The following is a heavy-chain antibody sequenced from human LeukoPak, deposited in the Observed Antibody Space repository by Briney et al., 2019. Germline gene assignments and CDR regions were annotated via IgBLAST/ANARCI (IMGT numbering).Heavy chain of an antibody. CDR2: ISAYNGNT. D-gene: IGHD6-19*01. Sequence: ASVKVSCKASVYTFTSYGISWVRQAPGQGLEWMGWISAYNGNTNYAQKLQGRVTMTRDTSISTAYMELSRLRSDDTAVYYCAKPSGWLFCFDYWGQGTLVTVSS. CDR3: AKPSGWLFCFDY. J-gene: IGHJ4*02. CDR1: VYTFTSYG. V-gene: IGHV1-18*01.